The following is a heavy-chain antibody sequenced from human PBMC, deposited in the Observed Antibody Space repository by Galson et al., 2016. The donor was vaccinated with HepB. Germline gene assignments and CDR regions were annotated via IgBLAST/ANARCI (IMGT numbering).Heavy chain of an antibody. J-gene: IGHJ6*02. Sequence: SETLSLTCAVSGGSISSINWWSWVRQPPGKGLEWIGEIYHNGYTNYNPSLKSRVTISVDKSKNQCSLKVTSVTVADAAVYYCARTPDYYYGMDVWGQGTTVTVSS. CDR3: ARTPDYYYGMDV. V-gene: IGHV4-4*02. CDR1: GGSISSINW. CDR2: IYHNGYT.